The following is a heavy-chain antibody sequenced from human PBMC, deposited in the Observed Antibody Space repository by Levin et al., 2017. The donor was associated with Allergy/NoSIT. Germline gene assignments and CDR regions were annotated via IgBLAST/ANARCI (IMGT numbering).Heavy chain of an antibody. V-gene: IGHV4-31*03. D-gene: IGHD4-17*01. CDR1: GGSISSGGYY. CDR3: ARGGTVSTANY. J-gene: IGHJ4*02. CDR2: IYNSGNT. Sequence: SETLSLTCTVSGGSISSGGYYWSWIRQHPGKGLEWIGYIYNSGNTHYNPSLKSRVTISADTSKNQFSLKLSSVTAADTAVYYRARGGTVSTANYWGQGTLVTVSS.